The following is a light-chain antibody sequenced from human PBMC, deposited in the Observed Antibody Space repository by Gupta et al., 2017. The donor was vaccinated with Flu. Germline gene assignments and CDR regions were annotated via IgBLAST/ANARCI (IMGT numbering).Light chain of an antibody. J-gene: IGLJ1*01. CDR2: EVS. Sequence: QSALTQPASVSGSPGQSITISCIGTSNDVGYYNNVSWYQQRPGKAPKLMIYEVSNRPSGVSYRFSGSNSGSTASLTISGLQAEDEADYYCSSYRSDSALYVFGTGTKVTVL. CDR3: SSYRSDSALYV. V-gene: IGLV2-14*01. CDR1: SNDVGYYNN.